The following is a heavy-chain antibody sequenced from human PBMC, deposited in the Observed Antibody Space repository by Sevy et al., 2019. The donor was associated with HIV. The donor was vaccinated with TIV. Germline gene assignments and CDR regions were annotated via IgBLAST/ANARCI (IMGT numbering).Heavy chain of an antibody. J-gene: IGHJ3*02. CDR1: GFTFSSFA. Sequence: GGSLRLSCAASGFTFSSFAMSWVRQTPGKGLEWVSGLNGSGGRTYYPDSVKGRFTISRDKSKNTLYLQMNSLRAEDTPVYYCAKDTDSGSYLNDAFDIWGQGTMVTVSS. D-gene: IGHD1-26*01. CDR2: LNGSGGRT. CDR3: AKDTDSGSYLNDAFDI. V-gene: IGHV3-23*01.